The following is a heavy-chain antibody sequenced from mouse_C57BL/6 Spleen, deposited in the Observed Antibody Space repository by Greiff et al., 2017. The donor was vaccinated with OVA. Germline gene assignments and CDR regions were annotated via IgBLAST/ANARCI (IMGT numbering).Heavy chain of an antibody. V-gene: IGHV1-55*01. CDR2: IYPGSGST. Sequence: QVQLQQPGAELVKPGASVKLSCKASGYTFTSYWITWVKQRPGQGLEWIGDIYPGSGSTNYNEKFKSKATLTVDTSSSTAYMQLSSLTSEDSAVYYYARVFITRVADVFCGWGQGTTLTVAS. CDR1: GYTFTSYW. D-gene: IGHD1-1*01. J-gene: IGHJ2*01. CDR3: ARVFITRVADVFCG.